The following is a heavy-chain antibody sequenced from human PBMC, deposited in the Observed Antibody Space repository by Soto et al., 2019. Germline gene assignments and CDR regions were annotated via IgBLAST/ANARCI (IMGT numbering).Heavy chain of an antibody. CDR1: GFSVTDHY. D-gene: IGHD3-9*01. CDR2: LYTGGSA. V-gene: IGHV3-53*01. CDR3: ARSFNDWTTYFDY. Sequence: GGSLRLSCAASGFSVTDHYMTWVRQAPGRGLEWVSVLYTGGSAYYGDSVKGRFTISRDSSTNTLYLQMNSLKVGDTAFYFCARSFNDWTTYFDYWSEGTLVTVSS. J-gene: IGHJ4*02.